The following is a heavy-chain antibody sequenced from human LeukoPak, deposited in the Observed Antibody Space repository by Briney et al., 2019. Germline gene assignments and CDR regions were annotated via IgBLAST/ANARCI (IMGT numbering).Heavy chain of an antibody. CDR1: GFTFSSYA. V-gene: IGHV3-23*01. CDR2: ISGSGGST. D-gene: IGHD3-10*01. CDR3: AKDPQYYYGSGDNYFDY. Sequence: GGSLRLSWAASGFTFSSYAMSWVRQAPGKGLEWVSAISGSGGSTYYADSVKGRFTISRDNSKNTLYLQMNSLRAEDTAVYYCAKDPQYYYGSGDNYFDYWGQGTLVTVSS. J-gene: IGHJ4*02.